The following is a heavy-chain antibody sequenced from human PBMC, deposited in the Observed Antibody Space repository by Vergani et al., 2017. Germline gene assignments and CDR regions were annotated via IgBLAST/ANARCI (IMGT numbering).Heavy chain of an antibody. CDR1: NDSVSNTFYY. J-gene: IGHJ3*01. CDR3: VHRLGYFDWDGAFDV. CDR2: VYWNDDE. V-gene: IGHV2-5*01. D-gene: IGHD3-9*01. Sequence: QESGPGLVKPSETLSLTCTVSNDSVSNTFYYWGWIRPPPGRALEWLAFVYWNDDERYSPSLKSRVTITKDTSKNEVILTMATMDPVDTATYYCVHRLGYFDWDGAFDVWGPGTMVTVSS.